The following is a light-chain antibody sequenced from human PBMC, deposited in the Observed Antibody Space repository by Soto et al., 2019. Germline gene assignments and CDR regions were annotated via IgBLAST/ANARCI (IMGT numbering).Light chain of an antibody. CDR3: AAWDDSLTGPV. CDR2: RYN. CDR1: TSNIGSNY. V-gene: IGLV1-47*01. J-gene: IGLJ2*01. Sequence: QSVLTQPPSASGTPGQRVTMSCSGSTSNIGSNYLYWYQQFPGTAPKLLIYRYNQRPSGVPDRFSGSKSGTSASLAISGLRSEDEADYYCAAWDDSLTGPVFGGGTKLTVL.